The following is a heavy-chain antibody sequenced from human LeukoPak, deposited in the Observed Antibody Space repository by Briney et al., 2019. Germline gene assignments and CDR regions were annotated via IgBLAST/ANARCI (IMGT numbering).Heavy chain of an antibody. CDR3: ARATYYYDSSGSLSYYYMDV. CDR1: GFTFSSYA. D-gene: IGHD3-22*01. J-gene: IGHJ6*03. V-gene: IGHV3-23*01. Sequence: PGGSLRLSCAASGFTFSSYAMTWVRQAPGKGLDWVSVISGSDSNTYFADSVKGRFTISRDNSKNTLFLQMNSLRAEDTAVYYCARATYYYDSSGSLSYYYMDVWGKGTTVTVSS. CDR2: ISGSDSNT.